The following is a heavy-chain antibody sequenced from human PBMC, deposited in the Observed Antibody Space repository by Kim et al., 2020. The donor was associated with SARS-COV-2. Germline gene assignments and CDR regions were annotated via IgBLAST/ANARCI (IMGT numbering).Heavy chain of an antibody. V-gene: IGHV1-3*01. Sequence: ASVKVSCKASGYTFTSYAMHWVRQAPGQRLEWMGWINAGNGNTKYSQKFQGRVTITRDTSASTAYMELSSLRSEDTAVYYCARARAAAGPIYYYYGMDVWRQGTTVTVSS. CDR1: GYTFTSYA. CDR2: INAGNGNT. D-gene: IGHD6-13*01. CDR3: ARARAAAGPIYYYYGMDV. J-gene: IGHJ6*02.